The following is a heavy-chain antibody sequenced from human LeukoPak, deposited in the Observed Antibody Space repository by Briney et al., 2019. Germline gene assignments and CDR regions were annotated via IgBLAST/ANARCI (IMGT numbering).Heavy chain of an antibody. CDR1: GYTFTNYY. D-gene: IGHD1-20*01. V-gene: IGHV1-46*01. CDR2: INPSGGST. J-gene: IGHJ4*02. Sequence: ASVKVSCKASGYTFTNYYIHWVRQAPGQGLEWTGIINPSGGSTSYAQKFQGRVTMTRDTSTSTVYMELSSLRAEDTAVYYCAKAPPGYSWNRYLDYWGQGTLVTVSS. CDR3: AKAPPGYSWNRYLDY.